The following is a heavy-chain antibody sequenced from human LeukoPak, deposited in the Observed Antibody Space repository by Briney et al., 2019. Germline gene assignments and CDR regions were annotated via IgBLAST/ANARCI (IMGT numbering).Heavy chain of an antibody. J-gene: IGHJ4*02. V-gene: IGHV7-4-1*02. CDR2: INTNTGNP. D-gene: IGHD3-22*01. CDR1: GYTFTGYY. CDR3: ARDQHYYDSSGPGY. Sequence: ASVKVSCKASGYTFTGYYMHWVRQAPGQGLEWMGWINTNTGNPTYAQGFTGRFVFSLDTSVSTAYLQISSLKAEDTAVYYCARDQHYYDSSGPGYWGQGTLVTVSS.